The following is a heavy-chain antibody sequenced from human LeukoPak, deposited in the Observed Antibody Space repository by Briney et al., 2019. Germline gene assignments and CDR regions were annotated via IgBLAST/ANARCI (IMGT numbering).Heavy chain of an antibody. Sequence: PSEPLSLTCTVSGGSISSYYWSWIRQPPGKGLEWFGYIYYSGSTNYNPSLKSRVTISVDTSKNQFSLKLSSVTAADTAVYYCARYNSYGYPYYFDYWGQGTLVTVSS. CDR3: ARYNSYGYPYYFDY. J-gene: IGHJ4*02. CDR2: IYYSGST. D-gene: IGHD5-18*01. CDR1: GGSISSYY. V-gene: IGHV4-59*01.